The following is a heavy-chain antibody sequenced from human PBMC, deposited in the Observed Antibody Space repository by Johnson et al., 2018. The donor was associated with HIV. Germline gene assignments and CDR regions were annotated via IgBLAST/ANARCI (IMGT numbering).Heavy chain of an antibody. CDR1: GFTFDDYA. D-gene: IGHD1-26*01. CDR3: AKAVGGYAFDI. J-gene: IGHJ3*02. CDR2: ISWNSGSI. Sequence: QLVESGGGLVQPGRSLRLSCAASGFTFDDYAMHWVQQAPGKGLEWVSGISWNSGSIGYADSVKGRFTISRDNAKNSLYLQMNSLRAEDTALYYCAKAVGGYAFDIWGQGTMVTVSS. V-gene: IGHV3-9*01.